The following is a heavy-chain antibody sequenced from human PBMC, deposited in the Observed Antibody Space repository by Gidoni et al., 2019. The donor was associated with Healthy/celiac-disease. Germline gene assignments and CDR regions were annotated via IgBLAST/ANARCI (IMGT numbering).Heavy chain of an antibody. CDR2: INHSGST. D-gene: IGHD3-16*02. CDR1: GGSFSGYY. Sequence: QVQLQQWGAGLLKPSETLSRTCAVYGGSFSGYYWSWIRQPPGKGLEWIGEINHSGSTNYNPSLKSRVLISVDTSKNQFSLKLSSVTAADTAVYYCARVNTPIGFDYWGQGTLVTVSS. V-gene: IGHV4-34*01. J-gene: IGHJ4*02. CDR3: ARVNTPIGFDY.